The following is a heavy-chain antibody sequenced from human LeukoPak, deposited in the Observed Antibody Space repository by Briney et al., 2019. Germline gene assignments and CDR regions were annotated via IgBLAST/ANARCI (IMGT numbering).Heavy chain of an antibody. CDR1: GFRFSSYV. Sequence: GGSLRLSCAASGFRFSSYVMSWVRQAPGKGLEYVSSIDGSDGASYYADSVKGRFTISRDNSKNTLFLQMNSLRVEDTAVYYCARVDSGNYDYWGQGTLLTVSS. D-gene: IGHD1-26*01. J-gene: IGHJ4*02. CDR2: IDGSDGAS. V-gene: IGHV3-23*01. CDR3: ARVDSGNYDY.